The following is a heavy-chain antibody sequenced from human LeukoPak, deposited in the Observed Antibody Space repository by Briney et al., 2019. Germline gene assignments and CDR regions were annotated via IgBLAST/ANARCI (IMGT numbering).Heavy chain of an antibody. V-gene: IGHV3-23*01. CDR2: ISGSGGST. D-gene: IGHD6-13*01. CDR3: AKGWSSSWYFYDAFDI. Sequence: PGGSLRLSCAASGFTFSSYGMSWVRQAPGEGLEWVSAISGSGGSTYYADSVKGRFTISRDNSKNTLYLQMNSLRAEDTAVYYCAKGWSSSWYFYDAFDIWGQGTMVTVSS. CDR1: GFTFSSYG. J-gene: IGHJ3*02.